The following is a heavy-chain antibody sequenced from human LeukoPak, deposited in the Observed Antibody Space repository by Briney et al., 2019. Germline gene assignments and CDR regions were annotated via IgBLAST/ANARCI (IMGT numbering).Heavy chain of an antibody. CDR1: GYTFTSYY. CDR2: INPSGGST. V-gene: IGHV1-46*01. D-gene: IGHD3-22*01. J-gene: IGHJ4*02. Sequence: ASVKVSCKASGYTFTSYYMHWVRQAPGQGLEWKGIINPSGGSTSYAQKFRGRVTMTRDTSTSTVYMKLSSLRSEDTAVYYCARVTFGGYYLFDYWGQGTLVTVSS. CDR3: ARVTFGGYYLFDY.